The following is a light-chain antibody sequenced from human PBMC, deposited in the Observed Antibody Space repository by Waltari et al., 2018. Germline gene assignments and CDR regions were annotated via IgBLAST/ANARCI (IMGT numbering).Light chain of an antibody. CDR2: DTS. V-gene: IGKV3-11*01. Sequence: SCWASQSVSNYLAWYQQKPGQAPRLLIYDTSNGATGIPARFSGSGFGTDFTLTITSLEPEDFAVYYCQQRRTWPLTFGGGTKVEIK. J-gene: IGKJ4*01. CDR1: QSVSNY. CDR3: QQRRTWPLT.